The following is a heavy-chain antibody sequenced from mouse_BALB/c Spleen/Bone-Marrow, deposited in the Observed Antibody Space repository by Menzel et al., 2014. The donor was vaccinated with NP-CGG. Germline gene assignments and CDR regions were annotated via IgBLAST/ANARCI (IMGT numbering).Heavy chain of an antibody. CDR2: IWSGGST. CDR3: ARGLYYDYEFAY. J-gene: IGHJ3*01. CDR1: GFSLTSYG. V-gene: IGHV2-2*02. D-gene: IGHD2-4*01. Sequence: QVHLQQPGPGLVQPSQSLSITCTVSGFSLTSYGVHWVRQSPGKGLEWLGVIWSGGSTDYNAAFISRLGISKDNSKSQVFFKMNSLQANDTAIYYCARGLYYDYEFAYWGQGTLVTVSA.